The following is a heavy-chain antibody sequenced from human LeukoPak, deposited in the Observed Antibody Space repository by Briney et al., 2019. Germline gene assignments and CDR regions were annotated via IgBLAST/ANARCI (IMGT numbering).Heavy chain of an antibody. CDR1: GFIFSRFS. V-gene: IGHV3-21*04. Sequence: GSLRLSCAASGFIFSRFSMNWVRQAPGRGLEWVSSISNTGDHIYYADSLQGRFTISRDNAKNSLFLQMDSLRVDDTAVYYCAKDSSTWGNLAGHFDSWGQGTLVTVSS. D-gene: IGHD6-13*01. CDR2: ISNTGDHI. CDR3: AKDSSTWGNLAGHFDS. J-gene: IGHJ4*02.